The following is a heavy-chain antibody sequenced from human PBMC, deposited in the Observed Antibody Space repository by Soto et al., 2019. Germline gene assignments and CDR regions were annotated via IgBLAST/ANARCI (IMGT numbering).Heavy chain of an antibody. CDR1: GFTFSSYG. V-gene: IGHV3-30*18. D-gene: IGHD3-10*01. Sequence: QVQLVESGGGVVQPGRSLRLSCAASGFTFSSYGMHWVRQAPGKGLEWVAVISYDGSNKYYADSVKGRFTISRDNSKNTLYLKMNRLRAEDTAVYYCAQWLGGVDYWGQGTLVTVSS. J-gene: IGHJ4*02. CDR3: AQWLGGVDY. CDR2: ISYDGSNK.